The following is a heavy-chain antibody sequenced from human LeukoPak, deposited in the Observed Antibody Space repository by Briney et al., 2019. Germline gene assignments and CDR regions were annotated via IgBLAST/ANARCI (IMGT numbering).Heavy chain of an antibody. CDR2: IRTVTSSI. CDR3: AREGLPSGATKIFDY. Sequence: GGSLRLSCAVSGFTFSSYSMHWVRQAPGKGLEWVSCIRTVTSSIYYADAVKGRFTVSRDNAKNSLYLEMNSLRAEDTAVYYCAREGLPSGATKIFDYWGQGALVAVSS. V-gene: IGHV3-21*01. D-gene: IGHD2-15*01. CDR1: GFTFSSYS. J-gene: IGHJ4*02.